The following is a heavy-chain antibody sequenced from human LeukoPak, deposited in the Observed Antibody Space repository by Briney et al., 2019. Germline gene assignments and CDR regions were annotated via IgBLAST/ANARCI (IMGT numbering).Heavy chain of an antibody. J-gene: IGHJ4*02. V-gene: IGHV4-4*09. D-gene: IGHD2-15*01. Sequence: SETLSLTCTVSGGSISSYYWSWIRQPPGKGLEWIGYIYTSGSTNYNPSLKSRVTISVDTSKNQFSLKLSSVTAADTAVYYCARVARSGSYYFDYWGQGTLVTVSS. CDR1: GGSISSYY. CDR3: ARVARSGSYYFDY. CDR2: IYTSGST.